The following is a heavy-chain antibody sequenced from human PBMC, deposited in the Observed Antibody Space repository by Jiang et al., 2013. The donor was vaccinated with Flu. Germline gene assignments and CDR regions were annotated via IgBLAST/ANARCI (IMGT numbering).Heavy chain of an antibody. J-gene: IGHJ4*02. V-gene: IGHV4-34*01. Sequence: SLTCAVYGGSFSGYYWSWIRQPPGRGWSGLGKSIIVESTNYNPSLKSRVTISVDTSKNQFSLKLSSVTAADTAVYYCARGKDSSGNDYFDYWGQGTLVTVSS. CDR2: SIIVEST. CDR3: ARGKDSSGNDYFDY. CDR1: GGSFSGYY. D-gene: IGHD6-19*01.